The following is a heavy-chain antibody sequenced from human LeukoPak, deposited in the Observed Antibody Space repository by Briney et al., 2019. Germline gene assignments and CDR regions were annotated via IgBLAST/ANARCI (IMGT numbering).Heavy chain of an antibody. D-gene: IGHD3-10*01. Sequence: ASVKVSCKASGYTFTGYYMHWVRQAPGQGLEWMGWINPNSGGTNYAQKFQGRVTMTRDTSISTAYMELSRLRSDDTAVYYCLMVRGVTLISDYWGQGTLVTVSS. CDR3: LMVRGVTLISDY. V-gene: IGHV1-2*02. CDR1: GYTFTGYY. CDR2: INPNSGGT. J-gene: IGHJ4*02.